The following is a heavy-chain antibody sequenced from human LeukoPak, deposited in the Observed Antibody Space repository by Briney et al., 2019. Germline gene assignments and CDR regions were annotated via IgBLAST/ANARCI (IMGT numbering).Heavy chain of an antibody. V-gene: IGHV3-30*02. CDR3: ARAIFGVVILSYYMDV. CDR2: IRYDGSNK. Sequence: GGSLRLSCAASGFTFSSYGMHWVRQAPGKGLEWVAFIRYDGSNKYYADSVKGRFTISRDNSKNTLYLQMNSLRAEDTAVYYCARAIFGVVILSYYMDVWGKGTTVTVSS. D-gene: IGHD3-3*01. CDR1: GFTFSSYG. J-gene: IGHJ6*03.